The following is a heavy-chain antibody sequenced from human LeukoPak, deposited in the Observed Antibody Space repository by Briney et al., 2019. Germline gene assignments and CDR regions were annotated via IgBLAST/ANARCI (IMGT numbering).Heavy chain of an antibody. CDR2: SNPNSGGT. Sequence: GASVKVSRKASGYTFTAYYVQWVRQAPGQGLEWMGWSNPNSGGTSYPRKFQGRVTMTTDTSINTAYLELSSLGSDDTAVYYCASGQGGNTPNWGQGTLVTVSS. CDR1: GYTFTAYY. J-gene: IGHJ4*02. V-gene: IGHV1-2*02. CDR3: ASGQGGNTPN. D-gene: IGHD4-23*01.